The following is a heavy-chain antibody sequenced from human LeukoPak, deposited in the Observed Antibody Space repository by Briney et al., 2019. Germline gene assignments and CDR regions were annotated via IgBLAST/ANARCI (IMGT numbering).Heavy chain of an antibody. CDR1: GGTFSSYA. J-gene: IGHJ5*02. CDR2: INPSGGST. V-gene: IGHV1-46*01. Sequence: ASVKVSCKASGGTFSSYAISWVRQAPGQGLEWMGIINPSGGSTSYAQKFQGRVTMTRDTSTSTVYMELSSLRSEDTAVYYCARDQGGSYFNWFDPWGQGTLVTVSS. CDR3: ARDQGGSYFNWFDP. D-gene: IGHD1-26*01.